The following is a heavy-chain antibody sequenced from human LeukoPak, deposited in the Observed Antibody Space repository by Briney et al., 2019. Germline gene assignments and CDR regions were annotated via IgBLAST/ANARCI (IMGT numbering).Heavy chain of an antibody. Sequence: YADSVKGRFTISRDNAKKSLYLQMNSLRAEDTAVYYCARDHNVAVAGTCYFDYWGQGTLVTVSS. J-gene: IGHJ4*02. D-gene: IGHD6-19*01. V-gene: IGHV3-21*01. CDR3: ARDHNVAVAGTCYFDY.